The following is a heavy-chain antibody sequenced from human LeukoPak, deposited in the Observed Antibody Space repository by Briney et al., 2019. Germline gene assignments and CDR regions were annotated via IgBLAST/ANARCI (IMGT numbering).Heavy chain of an antibody. CDR1: GFTFSNYG. CDR3: ARDSCSSVTCYDY. Sequence: GRSLRLSCAASGFTFSNYGMHWVRLAPGKGLEWVAAIQHDGSIKYYADSVKGRFTISRDDSKNTLYLQMNSLRAEDAAVYYCARDSCSSVTCYDYWGQGTLATVSS. CDR2: IQHDGSIK. D-gene: IGHD2-2*01. V-gene: IGHV3-33*01. J-gene: IGHJ4*02.